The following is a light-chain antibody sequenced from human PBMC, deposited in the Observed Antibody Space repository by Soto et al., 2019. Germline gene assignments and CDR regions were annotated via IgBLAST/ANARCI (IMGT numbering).Light chain of an antibody. CDR3: QQYGSSPVT. V-gene: IGKV3-20*01. Sequence: EIVLTQSPGTLSLSPGERATLSCRASQSVSSSYLAWYQQKPGQAPRLLIYDASSRATGIPDRFSGSGSGTDFTLTSSRLEPEDFAVYYCQQYGSSPVTFGQGTKVEIK. CDR1: QSVSSSY. J-gene: IGKJ1*01. CDR2: DAS.